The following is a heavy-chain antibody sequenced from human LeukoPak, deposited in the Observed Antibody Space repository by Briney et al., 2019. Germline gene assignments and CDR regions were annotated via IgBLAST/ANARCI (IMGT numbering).Heavy chain of an antibody. CDR3: ARGLGSGRHAFDI. CDR2: ISSSSSTI. J-gene: IGHJ3*02. Sequence: GGSLRLSCAASGFTFSSYSMNWVRQAPGKGLEWVSYISSSSSTIYYADSVKGRFTISRDNAKNSLYLQMNSLRAEDTAVYYCARGLGSGRHAFDIWGQGTMVTDSS. V-gene: IGHV3-48*01. CDR1: GFTFSSYS. D-gene: IGHD3-10*01.